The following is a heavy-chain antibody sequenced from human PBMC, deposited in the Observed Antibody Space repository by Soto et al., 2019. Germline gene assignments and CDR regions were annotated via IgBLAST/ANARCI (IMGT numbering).Heavy chain of an antibody. CDR2: IYYSGTT. J-gene: IGHJ4*02. D-gene: IGHD4-17*01. Sequence: QVQLQESGPGLLKPSETLSLTCTVSGGSINNYFWSWIRQSPGMGLEWLGSIYYSGTTIYNPSLKSLLTISVDTSNNHFSLNLTSLPAADTAVYYCARAGGRLTTGPVHDYWGQGILVSVSP. CDR3: ARAGGRLTTGPVHDY. V-gene: IGHV4-59*01. CDR1: GGSINNYF.